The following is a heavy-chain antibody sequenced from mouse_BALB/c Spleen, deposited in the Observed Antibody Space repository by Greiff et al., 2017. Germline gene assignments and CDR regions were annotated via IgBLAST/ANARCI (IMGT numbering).Heavy chain of an antibody. CDR3: ARCSSYWYFDV. CDR1: GYSITSDYA. V-gene: IGHV3-2*02. Sequence: EVQLVESGPGLVKPSQSLSLTCTVTGYSITSDYAWNWIRQFPGNKLEWMGYISYSGSTSYNPSLKSRISITRDTSKNQFFLQLNSVTTEDTATYYCARCSSYWYFDVWGAGTTVTVSS. CDR2: ISYSGST. D-gene: IGHD1-1*01. J-gene: IGHJ1*01.